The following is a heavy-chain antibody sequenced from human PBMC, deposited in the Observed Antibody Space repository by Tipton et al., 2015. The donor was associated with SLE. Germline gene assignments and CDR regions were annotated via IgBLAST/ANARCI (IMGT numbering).Heavy chain of an antibody. CDR2: IYYSGST. V-gene: IGHV4-59*11. J-gene: IGHJ4*02. Sequence: TLSLTCTVSGGSISSHYWSWIRQPPGKGLEWIGSIYYSGSTYYNPSLMSRVTISVDTSKNQFSLNLSSLTAADTAVYYCAKARYSSGWLVDYWGQGTLVTVSS. D-gene: IGHD6-19*01. CDR1: GGSISSHY. CDR3: AKARYSSGWLVDY.